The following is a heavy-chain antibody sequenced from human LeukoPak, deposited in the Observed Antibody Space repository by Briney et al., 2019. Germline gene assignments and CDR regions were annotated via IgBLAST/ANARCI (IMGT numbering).Heavy chain of an antibody. CDR1: GFTFSSYA. V-gene: IGHV3-23*01. Sequence: PGGSLRLSCAASGFTFSSYAMSWVRQPPGKWLGWVSAISGSGGSTYYTDSVKGRLTISTYTSKHTPYLQMNSLRAEDTAVYYCAKGGRYCSGGSCYRPFDYWGQGTLATVSS. J-gene: IGHJ4*02. CDR3: AKGGRYCSGGSCYRPFDY. CDR2: ISGSGGST. D-gene: IGHD2-15*01.